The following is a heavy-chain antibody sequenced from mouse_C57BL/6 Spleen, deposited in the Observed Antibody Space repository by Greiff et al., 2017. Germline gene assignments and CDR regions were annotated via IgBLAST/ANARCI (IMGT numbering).Heavy chain of an antibody. CDR2: ISDGGSYT. J-gene: IGHJ4*01. D-gene: IGHD4-1*01. CDR1: GFTFSSYA. V-gene: IGHV5-4*01. CDR3: ARGGTGTNYYAMDY. Sequence: EVQLVESGGGLVKPGGSLKLSCAASGFTFSSYAMSWVRQTPEKRLEWVATISDGGSYTYYPDNVKGRFTISRDNAKNNLYLQMSHLKSEDTAMYYCARGGTGTNYYAMDYWGQGTSVTVSS.